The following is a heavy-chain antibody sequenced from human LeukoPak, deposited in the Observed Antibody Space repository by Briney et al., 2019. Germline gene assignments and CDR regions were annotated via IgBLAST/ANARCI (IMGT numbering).Heavy chain of an antibody. CDR1: AFTFRSYA. J-gene: IGHJ4*02. CDR3: AKGAASRGYTYVAN. Sequence: PGGSLRLSCAASAFTFRSYAMIWVRQAPGKGLEWVSGISGSGGSTYYSDSAKGWFTISRDNSNNTLYLQMNSLRAEDTAVYYCAKGAASRGYTYVANWGQGTLVTVSS. CDR2: ISGSGGST. V-gene: IGHV3-23*01. D-gene: IGHD5-18*01.